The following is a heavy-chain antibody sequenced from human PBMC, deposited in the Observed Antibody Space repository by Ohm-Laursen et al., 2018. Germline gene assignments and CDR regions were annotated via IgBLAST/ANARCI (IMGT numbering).Heavy chain of an antibody. J-gene: IGHJ4*02. CDR2: ISYDGSNK. D-gene: IGHD6-19*01. Sequence: SLRLSCAASGFTFSNFGMHWVRQAPGKGLEWVAVISYDGSNKYYADSVKGRFTISRDNSKNTLYLQMNSLRAEDTAVYYCTKQAVAGFGEYDYWGQGTLVTVSS. V-gene: IGHV3-30*18. CDR1: GFTFSNFG. CDR3: TKQAVAGFGEYDY.